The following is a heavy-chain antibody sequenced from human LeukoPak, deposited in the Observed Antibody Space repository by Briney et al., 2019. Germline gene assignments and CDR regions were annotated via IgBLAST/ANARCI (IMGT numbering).Heavy chain of an antibody. CDR2: ISYDGSNK. CDR1: GFTFSSYG. Sequence: GGSLRLSCAASGFTFSSYGMHWVRQAPGKGLEWVAVISYDGSNKYYADSVKGRFTISRDNSKNTLYLQMNSQRAEDTAVYYCAKDYGSGSYYIDYWGQGTLVTVSS. V-gene: IGHV3-30*18. D-gene: IGHD3-10*01. CDR3: AKDYGSGSYYIDY. J-gene: IGHJ4*02.